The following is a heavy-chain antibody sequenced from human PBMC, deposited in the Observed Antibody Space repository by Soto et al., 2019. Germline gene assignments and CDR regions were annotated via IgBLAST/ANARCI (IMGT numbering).Heavy chain of an antibody. V-gene: IGHV1-69*01. CDR1: GGTFSSYA. Sequence: QVQLVQSGAEVKKPESSVKVSCKGSGGTFSSYAITWVRQAPGQGLEWMGGIIPIFGTANYAQKFQGRVTFTADEPLTTAYMELSSLRSEDTAVYYCARDFPSSSSDPWGQGTLVTVSS. CDR3: ARDFPSSSSDP. J-gene: IGHJ5*02. CDR2: IIPIFGTA.